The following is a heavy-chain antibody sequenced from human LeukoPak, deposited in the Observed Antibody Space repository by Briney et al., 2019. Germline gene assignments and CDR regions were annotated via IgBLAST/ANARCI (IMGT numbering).Heavy chain of an antibody. CDR3: ARERRDGYNFDY. CDR1: GYTFTGYY. V-gene: IGHV1-46*01. D-gene: IGHD5-24*01. CDR2: INPSGGST. J-gene: IGHJ4*02. Sequence: ASVKVSCKAFGYTFTGYYMHWVRQAPGQGLEWMGIINPSGGSTSYARKFQGRVTMTRDTSTSTVYMELSSLRSEDTAVYYCARERRDGYNFDYWGQGTLVTVSS.